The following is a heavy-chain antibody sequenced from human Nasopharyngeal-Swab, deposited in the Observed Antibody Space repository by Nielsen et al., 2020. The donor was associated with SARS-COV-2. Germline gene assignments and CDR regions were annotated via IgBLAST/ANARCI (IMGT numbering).Heavy chain of an antibody. CDR3: AKDMGNYYGSTRMDV. CDR1: GFTFNSYA. Sequence: SLKISCAASGFTFNSYAMSWVRQAPGKGLEWVSGINWNSGSPGYADSVKGRFTISRDNAKNTLYLQMNSLRPEDTALYYCAKDMGNYYGSTRMDVWGQGTTVTVSS. D-gene: IGHD3-10*01. V-gene: IGHV3-9*01. J-gene: IGHJ6*02. CDR2: INWNSGSP.